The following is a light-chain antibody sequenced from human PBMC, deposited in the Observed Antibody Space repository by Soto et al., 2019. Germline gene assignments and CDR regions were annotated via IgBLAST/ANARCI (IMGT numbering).Light chain of an antibody. CDR1: QSVSSTY. CDR3: QQYGSSPPIT. J-gene: IGKJ5*01. CDR2: GAS. Sequence: IVLTQYPGTLSLSPGERATLSCRASQSVSSTYLAAYQRKPGQAPRPLIYGASSRATGIPDRFSGSGSGTDLTLIISRLEPEDFALYDCQQYGSSPPITFGPGTRLEIK. V-gene: IGKV3-20*01.